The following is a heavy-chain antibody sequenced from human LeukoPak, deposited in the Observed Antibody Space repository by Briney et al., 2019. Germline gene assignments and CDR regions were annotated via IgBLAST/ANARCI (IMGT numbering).Heavy chain of an antibody. Sequence: PGGSLRLSCAASGFTYWIHCVRQAPGKGLVWVARIIHDETASDYADSVKGRFTISRENAKNTVYLQMNSLRAEDMAVYYCAKDGDSSGHYHPRFEYWGQGPLVTVSS. D-gene: IGHD3-22*01. J-gene: IGHJ4*02. CDR3: AKDGDSSGHYHPRFEY. CDR1: GFTYW. V-gene: IGHV3-74*01. CDR2: IIHDETAS.